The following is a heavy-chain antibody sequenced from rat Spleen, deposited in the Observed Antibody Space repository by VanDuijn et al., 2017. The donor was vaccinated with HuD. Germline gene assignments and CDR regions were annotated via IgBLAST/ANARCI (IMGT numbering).Heavy chain of an antibody. V-gene: IGHV2-30*01. CDR3: ARSGSDWYFDF. CDR2: IWTGGST. Sequence: QVQLKESGPGLVQPSQTLSLTCTVSGFSLTSYNVHWVRQPTGKGLEWMGVIWTGGSTDYNSALKSRLSISRDTSKSQVFLNMNSLQTEDTAMYFCARSGSDWYFDFWGPGTMVTVSS. D-gene: IGHD5-1*01. J-gene: IGHJ1*01. CDR1: GFSLTSYN.